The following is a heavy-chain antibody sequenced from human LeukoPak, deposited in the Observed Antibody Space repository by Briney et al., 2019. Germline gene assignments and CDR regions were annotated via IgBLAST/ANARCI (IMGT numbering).Heavy chain of an antibody. D-gene: IGHD4-17*01. Sequence: GGSLRLSCAASGFTFSSYSMNWVRQAPGKGLEWVSSISSSSYIYYADSVKGRFTISRDNAKNSLYLQMNSLRAEDTAVYYCARVDGDDYYYYYMDVWGKGTTVTISS. CDR3: ARVDGDDYYYYYMDV. CDR2: ISSSSYI. J-gene: IGHJ6*03. V-gene: IGHV3-21*04. CDR1: GFTFSSYS.